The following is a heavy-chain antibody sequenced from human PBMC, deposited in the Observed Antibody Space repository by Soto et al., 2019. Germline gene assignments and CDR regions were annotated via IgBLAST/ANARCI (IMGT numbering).Heavy chain of an antibody. CDR1: GFTFSSYA. J-gene: IGHJ4*02. D-gene: IGHD2-15*01. V-gene: IGHV3-23*01. Sequence: GGSLRLSCAASGFTFSSYAMSWVRQAPGKGLEWVSAISGSGGSTYYADSVKGRFTISRDNSKNTLYLQMNSLRAEDTAVYYCAKGLTWLAPGDDVAAPTYFDYWGQGTLVTVSS. CDR2: ISGSGGST. CDR3: AKGLTWLAPGDDVAAPTYFDY.